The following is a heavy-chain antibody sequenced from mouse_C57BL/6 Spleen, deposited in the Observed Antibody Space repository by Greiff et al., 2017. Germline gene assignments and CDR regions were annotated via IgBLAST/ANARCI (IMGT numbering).Heavy chain of an antibody. CDR3: ARPYYGSSSFAY. D-gene: IGHD1-1*01. J-gene: IGHJ3*01. V-gene: IGHV1-69*01. CDR1: GYTFPSYW. Sequence: QVQLQQSGAELVMPGASVKLSCKASGYTFPSYWMHWVKQRPGQGLEWIGEIDPSDSYTNYNQKFKGKSTLTVDKSYSTAYMQLSSLTSEDSAVYYCARPYYGSSSFAYWGQGTLVTVSA. CDR2: IDPSDSYT.